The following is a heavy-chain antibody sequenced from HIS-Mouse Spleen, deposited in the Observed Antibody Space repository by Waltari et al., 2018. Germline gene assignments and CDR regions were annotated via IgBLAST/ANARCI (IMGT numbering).Heavy chain of an antibody. V-gene: IGHV4-39*07. CDR1: GGSISSSSYY. J-gene: IGHJ2*01. Sequence: QLQLQESGPGLVKPSETLSLTCTVSGGSISSSSYYWGWIRQPPGKGLEWIGSIYYSGSPYDNPSRKSRVTISVDTSKNQFSLKLSSVTAADTAVYYCAREIPYSSSWYDWYFDLWGRGTLVTVSS. D-gene: IGHD6-13*01. CDR2: IYYSGSP. CDR3: AREIPYSSSWYDWYFDL.